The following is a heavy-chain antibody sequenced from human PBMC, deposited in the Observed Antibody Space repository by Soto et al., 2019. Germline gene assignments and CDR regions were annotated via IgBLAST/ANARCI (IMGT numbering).Heavy chain of an antibody. CDR1: GYTYTSYP. D-gene: IGHD3-10*01. CDR3: ARDVADLGVDP. CDR2: ISTWNGDT. V-gene: IGHV1-18*01. J-gene: IGHJ5*02. Sequence: QVQLVQSGPEVKKPGASLKVSCKASGYTYTSYPITWMRQAPGQGLEWVGWISTWNGDTNYAQNFQGRVSMTTDTSTTTAYMELRSLRSDDTAVYYCARDVADLGVDPWGQGTLVTVSS.